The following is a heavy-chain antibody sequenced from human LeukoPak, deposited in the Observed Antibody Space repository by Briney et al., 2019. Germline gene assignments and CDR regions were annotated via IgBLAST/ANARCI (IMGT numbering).Heavy chain of an antibody. CDR2: IDTNTGNP. Sequence: GASVKVSCKTSGYTFTTYGLSWVRQARGQGLEWMGWIDTNTGNPTYAQGFTGRFVFSLDTSVSTAYLQISSLKAEDTAVYYCARGFNSGSYHDAFDIWGQGTMVTVSS. CDR3: ARGFNSGSYHDAFDI. D-gene: IGHD1-26*01. CDR1: GYTFTTYG. J-gene: IGHJ3*02. V-gene: IGHV7-4-1*02.